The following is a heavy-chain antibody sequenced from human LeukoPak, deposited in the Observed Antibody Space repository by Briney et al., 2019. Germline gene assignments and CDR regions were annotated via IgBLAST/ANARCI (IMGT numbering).Heavy chain of an antibody. Sequence: PSETLSLTCTVSGGSISSYYWSWIRQPPGKGLEWIGYIYYSGSTNYNPSLKSRVTISVDTSKNQFSLKLSSVTAADTAVYYCGRWDDYGDHFDYWGRGTLVTVSS. V-gene: IGHV4-59*01. CDR1: GGSISSYY. J-gene: IGHJ4*02. D-gene: IGHD4-17*01. CDR2: IYYSGST. CDR3: GRWDDYGDHFDY.